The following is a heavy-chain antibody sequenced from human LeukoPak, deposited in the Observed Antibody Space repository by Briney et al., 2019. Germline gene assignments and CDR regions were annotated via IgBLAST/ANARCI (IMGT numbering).Heavy chain of an antibody. D-gene: IGHD7-27*01. J-gene: IGHJ3*02. Sequence: GASVKVSCKASGYIFTNYGITWVRQAPGQGLEWMGWISTYNGYTNYAQNLQGRVTMSTDTSTSTAYMELRSLRSGDTAVYYCARDVGNDAFDIWGQGTMVTVSS. CDR2: ISTYNGYT. CDR1: GYIFTNYG. CDR3: ARDVGNDAFDI. V-gene: IGHV1-18*01.